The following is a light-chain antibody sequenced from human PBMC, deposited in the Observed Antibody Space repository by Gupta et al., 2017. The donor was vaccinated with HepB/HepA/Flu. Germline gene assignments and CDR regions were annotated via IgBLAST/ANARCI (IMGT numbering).Light chain of an antibody. CDR1: SSYVATYNF. J-gene: IGLJ3*02. V-gene: IGLV2-11*01. CDR3: CSYAAYNTWV. Sequence: QSALTQPRSVSRSPGQSLTISCAPTSSYVATYNFVSWCQQHPGKVPKLMIYDVTKRPSGVPDRFSSSKSGNTASLTISGLQAEDEAEYYCCSYAAYNTWVFGGGTKVTVL. CDR2: DVT.